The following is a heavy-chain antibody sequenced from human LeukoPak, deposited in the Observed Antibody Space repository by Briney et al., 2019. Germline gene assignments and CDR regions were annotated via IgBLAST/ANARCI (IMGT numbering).Heavy chain of an antibody. CDR2: IYYSGST. D-gene: IGHD3-3*01. CDR1: GGSISSYY. V-gene: IGHV4-59*01. CDR3: ARGHYDFWSGYMSPYYFDY. J-gene: IGHJ4*02. Sequence: PSETLSLTCTVSGGSISSYYWSWIRQPPGKGLEWIGYIYYSGSTNYNPSLKSRVTISVDTSKNQFSLKLSSVTAADTAVYYCARGHYDFWSGYMSPYYFDYWGQGTLVTVSS.